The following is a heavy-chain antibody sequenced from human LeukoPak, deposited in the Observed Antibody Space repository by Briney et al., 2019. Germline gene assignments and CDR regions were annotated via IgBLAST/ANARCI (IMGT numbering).Heavy chain of an antibody. CDR3: ARGLGYDSLFYYGMDV. J-gene: IGHJ6*02. Sequence: PGRSLRLSCAASGFTFSNYAMNWVRQAPGKGLEWVAVISYHGSYKYYADSVQGRFTISRDNSKNTLYLQMDGLRPEDTAVYSCARGLGYDSLFYYGMDVWGQGTTVSVSS. D-gene: IGHD5-12*01. V-gene: IGHV3-30-3*01. CDR1: GFTFSNYA. CDR2: ISYHGSYK.